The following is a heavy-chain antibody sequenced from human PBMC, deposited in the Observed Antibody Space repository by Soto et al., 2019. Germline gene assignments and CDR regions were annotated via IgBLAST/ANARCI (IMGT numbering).Heavy chain of an antibody. V-gene: IGHV4-61*01. Sequence: PSETLSLTCTVSGGSVSSGNYYWSWIRQPPGKGLEWIGYIHYNGNTKYNPSLKSRVTMSVDTSKNQFSLKLISVTAADTAKYFCAREGNLGRWLQPLDFWGQGTLVTVSS. CDR3: AREGNLGRWLQPLDF. CDR1: GGSVSSGNYY. D-gene: IGHD5-12*01. J-gene: IGHJ4*02. CDR2: IHYNGNT.